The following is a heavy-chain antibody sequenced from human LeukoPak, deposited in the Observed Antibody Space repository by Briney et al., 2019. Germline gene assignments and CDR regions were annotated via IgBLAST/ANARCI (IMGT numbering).Heavy chain of an antibody. CDR3: ASDGVIDGYNYQASDI. D-gene: IGHD5-24*01. CDR2: IYYTGST. V-gene: IGHV4-59*01. Sequence: SETLSLTCTVSGGSISNNYWSWIRQPPGKGLEWIVYIYYTGSTNYNPSLKRRVTISGDTSKNQFSLKLSSVTAADTAVYYCASDGVIDGYNYQASDIWGQGTMVTVSS. J-gene: IGHJ3*02. CDR1: GGSISNNY.